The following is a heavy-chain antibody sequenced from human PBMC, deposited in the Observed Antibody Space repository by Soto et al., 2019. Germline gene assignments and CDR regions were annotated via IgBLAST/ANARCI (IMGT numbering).Heavy chain of an antibody. J-gene: IGHJ6*02. CDR1: GGPISSGVYS. CDR3: ARDFWNGFPYGLDV. CDR2: VYDSGST. Sequence: QVQLQESGPGLVKPSQTLSLSCTVSGGPISSGVYSWNWIRQQPGNGLERSGYVYDSGSTHYNPCLKSQVTRSVDTSPNQFSLKLSSVTAADTAVDPCARDFWNGFPYGLDVWGHGPPVTVSS. V-gene: IGHV4-31*01. D-gene: IGHD3-3*01.